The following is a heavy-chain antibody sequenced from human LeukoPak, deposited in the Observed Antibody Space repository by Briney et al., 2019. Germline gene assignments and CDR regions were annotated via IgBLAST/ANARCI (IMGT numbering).Heavy chain of an antibody. CDR2: INHSGST. V-gene: IGHV4-34*01. J-gene: IGHJ5*02. Sequence: PSETLSLTCAVYGGSFSGYYWSWIRQPPGKGLEWIGEINHSGSTNYNPSLKSRVTISVDTSKNQFSLKLSSVTAADTAVYYCARAPIVVVPAASNWFDPWGQGTLVTVSS. D-gene: IGHD2-2*01. CDR3: ARAPIVVVPAASNWFDP. CDR1: GGSFSGYY.